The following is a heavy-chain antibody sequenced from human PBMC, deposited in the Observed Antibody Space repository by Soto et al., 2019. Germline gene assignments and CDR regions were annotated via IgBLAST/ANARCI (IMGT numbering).Heavy chain of an antibody. J-gene: IGHJ4*02. CDR3: ASALETGDY. Sequence: QVQLMESGGGVVQPGRSLRLSCVASGFTFSNYGMHWVRQAPGKGPEWVAVIWYDGSNKDYADSVKGRFTISRDNSRNTLYLQMNSLRAEDTAVYYCASALETGDYWGQGTLVTVSS. V-gene: IGHV3-33*01. D-gene: IGHD3-10*01. CDR1: GFTFSNYG. CDR2: IWYDGSNK.